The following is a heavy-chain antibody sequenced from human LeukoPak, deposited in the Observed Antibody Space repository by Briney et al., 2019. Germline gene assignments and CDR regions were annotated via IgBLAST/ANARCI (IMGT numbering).Heavy chain of an antibody. Sequence: PGGSLRLSCTASGFTFGDYAMSWVRQAPGKGLEWVGFIRSRAYGGTTEYAASVKGRFTISRDDSKSIAYLQMNSLKTEDTAVYYCTRGDYYDSSGYYFLFDYWGQGTLVTVSS. CDR2: IRSRAYGGTT. D-gene: IGHD3-22*01. CDR3: TRGDYYDSSGYYFLFDY. CDR1: GFTFGDYA. J-gene: IGHJ4*02. V-gene: IGHV3-49*04.